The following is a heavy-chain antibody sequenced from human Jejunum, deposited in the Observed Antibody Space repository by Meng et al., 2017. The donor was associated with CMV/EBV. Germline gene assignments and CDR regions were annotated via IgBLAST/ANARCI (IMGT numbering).Heavy chain of an antibody. J-gene: IGHJ4*02. Sequence: AADGLTFSSYAMRWVRKAPGKGLEWVSAISGNGGNTYYADAVKGRFTISRGNSKNTLYLQINSLRAEDTAVYYCAKSPGWELPFDYWGQGTLVTVSS. D-gene: IGHD1-26*01. CDR1: GLTFSSYA. CDR3: AKSPGWELPFDY. V-gene: IGHV3-23*01. CDR2: ISGNGGNT.